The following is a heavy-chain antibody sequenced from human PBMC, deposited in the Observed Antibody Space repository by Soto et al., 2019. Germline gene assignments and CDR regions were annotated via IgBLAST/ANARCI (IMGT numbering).Heavy chain of an antibody. CDR1: GGTFSSYA. D-gene: IGHD3-3*01. V-gene: IGHV1-69*01. J-gene: IGHJ3*01. Sequence: QVQLVQSGAEVKKPGSSVKVSCKASGGTFSSYAISWVRQAPGQGLEWMGGIIPIFGTANYAQKFQGRVTXTADESASTAYMELSSLRSEDTAVYXXXXXXXXRFLEWLPXXXXXXVWGQ. CDR3: XXXXXXRFLEWLPXXXXXXV. CDR2: IIPIFGTA.